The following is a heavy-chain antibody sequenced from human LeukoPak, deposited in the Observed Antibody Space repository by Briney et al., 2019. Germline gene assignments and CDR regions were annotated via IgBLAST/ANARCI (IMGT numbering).Heavy chain of an antibody. CDR2: IKSKTDGGTT. J-gene: IGHJ3*02. CDR3: TTDAPYYYDSSYDI. CDR1: GFTFTNAW. D-gene: IGHD3-22*01. Sequence: GGSLRLSCAASGFTFTNAWMTWVRQAPGKGLEWVGRIKSKTDGGTTDYAAPVKGRFTISRDDSQSTLSLQMNSLKTEDTAVYYCTTDAPYYYDSSYDIWGQGTMVTVSS. V-gene: IGHV3-15*01.